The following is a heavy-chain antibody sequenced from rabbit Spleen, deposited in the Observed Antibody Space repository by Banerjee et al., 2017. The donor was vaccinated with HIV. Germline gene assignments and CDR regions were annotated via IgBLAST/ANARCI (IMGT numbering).Heavy chain of an antibody. CDR2: IYADSSGST. V-gene: IGHV1S40*01. J-gene: IGHJ4*01. Sequence: QSLEESGGDLVKPEGSLTLTCTASGFIFSSSYYMCWVRQAPGKGLEYIACIYADSSGSTVYASWAKGRFTISKTSSTTVTLEITSLTAADTATYFCARGSAAMTLVITGFYLNLWGPGTLVTVS. CDR3: ARGSAAMTLVITGFYLNL. D-gene: IGHD2-1*01. CDR1: GFIFSSSYY.